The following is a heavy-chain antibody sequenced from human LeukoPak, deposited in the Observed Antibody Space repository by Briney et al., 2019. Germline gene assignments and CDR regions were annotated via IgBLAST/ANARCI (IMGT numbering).Heavy chain of an antibody. Sequence: ASVKVSCKASGYTFTGYYMHWVRQAPGQGLEWMGWINPNSGGTNYAQKFQGRVTMIRDTSISTAYMELSRLRSDDTAVYYCARETGESGRWFDPWGQGTLVTVSS. CDR2: INPNSGGT. CDR1: GYTFTGYY. CDR3: ARETGESGRWFDP. J-gene: IGHJ5*02. V-gene: IGHV1-2*02. D-gene: IGHD3-10*01.